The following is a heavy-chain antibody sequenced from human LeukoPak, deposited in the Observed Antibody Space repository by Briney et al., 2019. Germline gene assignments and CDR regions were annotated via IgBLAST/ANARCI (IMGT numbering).Heavy chain of an antibody. D-gene: IGHD3-16*01. J-gene: IGHJ5*02. CDR3: SRDKFYVWFDP. Sequence: GGSLRLSCAASGFTFDDYGMSWVRQAPGKGLEWVSGINWNGDSTGYADSVKGRFTISRDNAKNSLYLQMNSLKTEDTAVYYCSRDKFYVWFDPWGQGTLVTVSS. CDR1: GFTFDDYG. CDR2: INWNGDST. V-gene: IGHV3-20*04.